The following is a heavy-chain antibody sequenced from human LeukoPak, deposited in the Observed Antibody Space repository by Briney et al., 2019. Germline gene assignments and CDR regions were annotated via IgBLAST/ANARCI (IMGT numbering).Heavy chain of an antibody. J-gene: IGHJ4*02. CDR1: GGSISSYY. V-gene: IGHV4-59*01. Sequence: SSETLSLTCTVSGGSISSYYWSWIRQPPGKGLEWIGYIYYSGSTNYTPSLKSRVTISVDTSKNQFSLKLSSVTAADTAVYYCAREDYGSVDWGQGTLVTVSS. CDR2: IYYSGST. D-gene: IGHD4-17*01. CDR3: AREDYGSVD.